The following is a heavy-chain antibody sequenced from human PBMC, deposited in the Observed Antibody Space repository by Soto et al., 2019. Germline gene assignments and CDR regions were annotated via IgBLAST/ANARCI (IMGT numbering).Heavy chain of an antibody. Sequence: EVQLLESGGGLVQPGGSLRLSCAASGFTFSSYAMIWVREAAGKGLEWVSASSGSGGSIYYADSVKGRFTISRDNSKNTLYLQMNGLRAEDTAVYYCAKVLRGGAMPGPDYWGQGTLVTVSS. J-gene: IGHJ4*02. CDR3: AKVLRGGAMPGPDY. D-gene: IGHD3-16*01. CDR2: SSGSGGSI. CDR1: GFTFSSYA. V-gene: IGHV3-23*01.